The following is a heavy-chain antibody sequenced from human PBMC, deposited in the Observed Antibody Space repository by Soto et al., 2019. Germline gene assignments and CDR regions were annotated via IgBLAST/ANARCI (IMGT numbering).Heavy chain of an antibody. Sequence: SGKVSCKASGGTFSSYAISWVRQAPGQGLEWMGGIIPIFGTANYAQKFQGRVTITADKSTSTAYMELSSLRPEDTAVYYCARDVRVSSRRLQRLPGGMDVCGQGTPVTVS. CDR1: GGTFSSYA. J-gene: IGHJ6*01. CDR2: IIPIFGTA. D-gene: IGHD4-17*01. V-gene: IGHV1-69*06. CDR3: ARDVRVSSRRLQRLPGGMDV.